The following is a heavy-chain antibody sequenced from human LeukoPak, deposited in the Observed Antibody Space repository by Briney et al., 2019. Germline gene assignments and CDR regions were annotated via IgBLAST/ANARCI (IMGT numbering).Heavy chain of an antibody. V-gene: IGHV3-23*01. J-gene: IGHJ6*03. CDR2: IVGTSGTT. CDR1: GFTLSDYA. Sequence: PGGSLRLSCAASGFTLSDYAMTWVRQAPGKGLEWVASIVGTSGTTYYADSVKGRFNVSRDNGNEEVYLQMKSLRADDTAVYYCATAHGLRYFMDVWGKGTTVSVSS. D-gene: IGHD3-9*01. CDR3: ATAHGLRYFMDV.